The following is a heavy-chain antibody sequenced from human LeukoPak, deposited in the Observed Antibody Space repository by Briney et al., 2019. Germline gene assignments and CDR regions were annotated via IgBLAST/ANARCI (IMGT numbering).Heavy chain of an antibody. CDR2: NKEDGTDK. J-gene: IGHJ4*02. D-gene: IGHD3-10*01. V-gene: IGHV3-7*01. CDR1: GFTLSSYW. Sequence: GGSLRLSCAASGFTLSSYWMTWIRQAPGKGLEWVANNKEDGTDKYYLDSLKGRFTISRDNTKNSLFLQLNSLRAEDTAVYYCVRDRGWFHFDLWGQGTLVTVSS. CDR3: VRDRGWFHFDL.